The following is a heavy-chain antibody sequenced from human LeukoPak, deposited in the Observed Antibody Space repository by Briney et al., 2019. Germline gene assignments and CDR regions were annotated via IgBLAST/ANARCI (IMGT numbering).Heavy chain of an antibody. Sequence: PSETLSLTCTVSGGSISSYYWSWIRQPAGKGLEWIGRICTSGSTNYNPSLKSRVTISVDTSKNQFSLKLSSVTAADTAVYYCAREYCSSTSCYKGWDAFDIWGQGTMVTVSS. J-gene: IGHJ3*02. CDR1: GGSISSYY. CDR2: ICTSGST. V-gene: IGHV4-4*07. D-gene: IGHD2-2*02. CDR3: AREYCSSTSCYKGWDAFDI.